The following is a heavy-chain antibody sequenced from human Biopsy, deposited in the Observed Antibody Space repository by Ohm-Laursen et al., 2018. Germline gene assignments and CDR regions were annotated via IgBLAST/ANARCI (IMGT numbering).Heavy chain of an antibody. D-gene: IGHD3-22*01. V-gene: IGHV1-2*02. Sequence: SPVKVSCKASGYTFTGYHVHWVRQAPGHGLEWMGWINAKTGDTNYAQKFQGRVTMTRDTSISTAYVDLSSLRSDDTAVYYCTRGGYYYDSLAYYYWFDPWGQGTLVTVSS. J-gene: IGHJ5*02. CDR3: TRGGYYYDSLAYYYWFDP. CDR2: INAKTGDT. CDR1: GYTFTGYH.